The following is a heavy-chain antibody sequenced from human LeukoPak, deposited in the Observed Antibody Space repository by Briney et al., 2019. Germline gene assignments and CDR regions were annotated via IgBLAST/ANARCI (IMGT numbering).Heavy chain of an antibody. V-gene: IGHV1-18*04. CDR1: GYTFTSYG. J-gene: IGHJ5*02. CDR2: ISAYNGNT. CDR3: AGTYCSGGSCHNWFDP. D-gene: IGHD2-15*01. Sequence: ASVKVSCKASGYTFTSYGISWVRQAPGQGLEWMGWISAYNGNTNYAQKLQGRVTMTTDTSTSTAYMELRSLRSDDTAVYYCAGTYCSGGSCHNWFDPWGQGTLVTVS.